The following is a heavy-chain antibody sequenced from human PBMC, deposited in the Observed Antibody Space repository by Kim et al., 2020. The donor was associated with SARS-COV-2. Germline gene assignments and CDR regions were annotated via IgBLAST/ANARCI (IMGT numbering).Heavy chain of an antibody. CDR3: ARALGLFGLYYYYYYGMDV. V-gene: IGHV4-34*01. J-gene: IGHJ6*02. D-gene: IGHD3-16*01. CDR2: INHSGST. CDR1: GGSFSGYY. Sequence: SETLSLTCAVYGGSFSGYYWSWIRQPPGKGLEWIGEINHSGSTNYNPSLKSRVTISVDTSKNQFSLKLSSVTAADTAVYYCARALGLFGLYYYYYYGMDVWGQGTTVTVSS.